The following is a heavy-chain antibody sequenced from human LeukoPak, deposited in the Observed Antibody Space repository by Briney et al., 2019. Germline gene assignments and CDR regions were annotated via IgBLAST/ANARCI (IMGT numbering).Heavy chain of an antibody. CDR1: GGSISSGGYS. Sequence: SQTLSLTCAGSGGSISSGGYSWSWIRLPPGKGLEWIGYIYHSGSTYYNPSLKSRVTISVDRSKNQFSLKLSSVTAADTAVYYCARGSALAPDAFDIWGQGTMVTVSS. CDR2: IYHSGST. J-gene: IGHJ3*02. V-gene: IGHV4-30-2*01. CDR3: ARGSALAPDAFDI.